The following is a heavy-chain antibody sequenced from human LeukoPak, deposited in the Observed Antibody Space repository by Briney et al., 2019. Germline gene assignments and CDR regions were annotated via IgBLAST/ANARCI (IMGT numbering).Heavy chain of an antibody. CDR1: GGSISSYY. D-gene: IGHD6-19*01. V-gene: IGHV4-59*01. J-gene: IGHJ4*02. CDR3: ARRASSGWYYFDY. CDR2: IYYSGST. Sequence: SETLSLTCTVSGGSISSYYWSWIRQPPGKGLEWIGYIYYSGSTNYNPSLKSRVTISVDTSKNQFSLKLSSVTAADTAVYYCARRASSGWYYFDYWGQGTLVTVSS.